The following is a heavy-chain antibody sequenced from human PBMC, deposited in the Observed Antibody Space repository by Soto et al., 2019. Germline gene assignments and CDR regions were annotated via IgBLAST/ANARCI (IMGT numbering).Heavy chain of an antibody. CDR1: GFTFRNNV. Sequence: GGSLRLSCAASGFTFRNNVLSWVRQAPGKGLDWVSGITGSGRDTYYADSVKGRFTISRDNSKNMVFLQMNSLRAEDTALYYCAKDGGWAGIAVADYGMDVWGQGTTVTVSS. V-gene: IGHV3-23*01. CDR3: AKDGGWAGIAVADYGMDV. CDR2: ITGSGRDT. D-gene: IGHD6-19*01. J-gene: IGHJ6*02.